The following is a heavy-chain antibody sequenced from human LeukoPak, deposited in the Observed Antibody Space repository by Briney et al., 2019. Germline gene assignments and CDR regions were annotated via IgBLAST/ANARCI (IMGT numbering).Heavy chain of an antibody. D-gene: IGHD5-18*01. Sequence: GESLKISCKGSGYSFINYWIGWVRQMPGKGLEWMGIIYPGDSETRYSPSFQGQVTISADKSISTAYLQWSSLKASDTAMYYCARHEALVDTAMVHYWGQGTLVTVSS. CDR2: IYPGDSET. CDR3: ARHEALVDTAMVHY. J-gene: IGHJ4*02. CDR1: GYSFINYW. V-gene: IGHV5-51*01.